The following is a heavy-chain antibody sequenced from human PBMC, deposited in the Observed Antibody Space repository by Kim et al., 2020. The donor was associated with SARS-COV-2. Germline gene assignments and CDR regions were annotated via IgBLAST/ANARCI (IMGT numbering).Heavy chain of an antibody. CDR2: ISYDGSNK. Sequence: GGSLRLSCAASGFTFSSYGMHWVRQAPGKGLERVAVISYDGSNKYYADSVKGRFTISRDNSKNTLYLQMNSLRAEDTAVYYCAKASSGYSGYDAFDIWGQGTMVTVSS. V-gene: IGHV3-30*18. CDR1: GFTFSSYG. CDR3: AKASSGYSGYDAFDI. J-gene: IGHJ3*02. D-gene: IGHD5-12*01.